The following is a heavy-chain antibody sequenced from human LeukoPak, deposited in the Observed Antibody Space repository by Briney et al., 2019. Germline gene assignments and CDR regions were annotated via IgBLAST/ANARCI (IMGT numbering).Heavy chain of an antibody. CDR2: INSDGLIT. D-gene: IGHD2-15*01. Sequence: PGGSLRLSCAASGFTFSNYWMHWVRQAPGKGLVWVSRINSDGLITNYADSVKGRFTVSRDNPKNTLYLQMNSLRVEDTAVYYCVRESGGSFLDSFDIWGQGKLVTVSS. J-gene: IGHJ3*02. CDR3: VRESGGSFLDSFDI. CDR1: GFTFSNYW. V-gene: IGHV3-74*01.